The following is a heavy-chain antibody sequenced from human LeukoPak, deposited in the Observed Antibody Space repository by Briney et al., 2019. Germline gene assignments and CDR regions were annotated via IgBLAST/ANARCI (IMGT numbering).Heavy chain of an antibody. Sequence: GGSLRLSCAASGFTFSNHWTSWVRQAPGKGLEWVANIKQDGSEKYYVDSVKGRFTISRDNSKNTLYLQMNSLRAEDTAVCYCARRTTTVVTIDCWGQGTLVTVSS. CDR1: GFTFSNHW. V-gene: IGHV3-7*01. CDR3: ARRTTTVVTIDC. J-gene: IGHJ4*02. CDR2: IKQDGSEK. D-gene: IGHD4-23*01.